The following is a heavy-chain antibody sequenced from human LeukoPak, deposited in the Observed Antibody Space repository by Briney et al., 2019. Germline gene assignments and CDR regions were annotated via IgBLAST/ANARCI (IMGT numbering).Heavy chain of an antibody. Sequence: SETLSLTCAVYGGSFSGYYWSWVRQPPGKGLEWIGEINHSGSTNYNPSLKSRVTISVDTSKNQFSLKLSSVTAADTAVYYCASSRVAYDSSGYYYEGRLDYWGQGTLVTVSS. V-gene: IGHV4-34*01. CDR1: GGSFSGYY. CDR3: ASSRVAYDSSGYYYEGRLDY. J-gene: IGHJ4*02. D-gene: IGHD3-22*01. CDR2: INHSGST.